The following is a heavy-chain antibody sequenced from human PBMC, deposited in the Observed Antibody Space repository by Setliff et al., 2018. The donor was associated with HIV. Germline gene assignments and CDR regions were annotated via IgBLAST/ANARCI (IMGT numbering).Heavy chain of an antibody. CDR2: INTETGTP. J-gene: IGHJ2*01. V-gene: IGHV7-4-1*01. D-gene: IGHD4-17*01. CDR3: ARYGSDWFFDL. Sequence: ASVKVSCKASGYTFTTFGLSWVRQAPGRGLEWMGWINTETGTPMYAQGFTGRFVFSLDTSISTAYLQIDSLNAEDTAVYYCARYGSDWFFDLWGCGTLVTVSS. CDR1: GYTFTTFG.